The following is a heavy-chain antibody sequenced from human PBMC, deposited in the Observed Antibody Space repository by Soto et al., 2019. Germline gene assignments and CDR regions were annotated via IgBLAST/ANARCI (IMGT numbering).Heavy chain of an antibody. D-gene: IGHD6-13*01. J-gene: IGHJ5*01. CDR1: GFTFSSYG. V-gene: IGHV3-33*01. CDR2: IWYDGSNK. Sequence: RGSLRLSCASSGFTFSSYGMHWVRQAPSKGLEWVAVIWYDGSNKYYADSVKGRFTISRDNSKNTLYLQMNSLRAEDTAVYYCGRDASIAAAMGESCFDSWGQGTLVTVSS. CDR3: GRDASIAAAMGESCFDS.